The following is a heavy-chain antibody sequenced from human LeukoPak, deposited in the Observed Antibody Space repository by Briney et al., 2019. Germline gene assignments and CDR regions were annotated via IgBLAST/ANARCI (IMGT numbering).Heavy chain of an antibody. CDR3: AKGPIVGATNYFDY. J-gene: IGHJ4*02. D-gene: IGHD1-26*01. CDR1: GFTFINYV. Sequence: GGSLRLSCAASGFTFINYVMAWVRQAPGKGLEWVSSITGSGDLTDHADSVKGRFTISRDISKNTLSLQMNSLRAEDTAVYYCAKGPIVGATNYFDYWGQGTLVTVSS. V-gene: IGHV3-23*01. CDR2: ITGSGDLT.